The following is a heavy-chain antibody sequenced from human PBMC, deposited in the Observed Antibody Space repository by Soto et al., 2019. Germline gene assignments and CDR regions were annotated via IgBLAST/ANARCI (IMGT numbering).Heavy chain of an antibody. D-gene: IGHD2-2*01. CDR1: GGSFSGYY. V-gene: IGHV4-34*01. J-gene: IGHJ6*03. CDR2: INHSGST. Sequence: QVQLQQWGAGLLKPSETLSLTCAVYGGSFSGYYWSCIRQPPGKGLEWIGEINHSGSTNYNPSLKSRVTISVDTSKNQFSLKLSSVTAADTAVYYCARARKDIVVVPTRRAYYYYMDVWGKGTTVTVSS. CDR3: ARARKDIVVVPTRRAYYYYMDV.